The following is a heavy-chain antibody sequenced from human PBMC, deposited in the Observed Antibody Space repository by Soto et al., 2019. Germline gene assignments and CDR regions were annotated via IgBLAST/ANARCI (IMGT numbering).Heavy chain of an antibody. J-gene: IGHJ5*02. CDR2: ISSSGSTI. V-gene: IGHV3-11*01. D-gene: IGHD3-16*02. Sequence: PGGSLRLSCAASGFTFSDYYMSWIRQAPGKGLEWVSYISSSGSTIYYADSVKGRFTISRDNAKNSLYLQMNSLRAEDTAVYYCARSPPDSYVWGSYRYTSYPWFDPWGQGTLVTVSS. CDR3: ARSPPDSYVWGSYRYTSYPWFDP. CDR1: GFTFSDYY.